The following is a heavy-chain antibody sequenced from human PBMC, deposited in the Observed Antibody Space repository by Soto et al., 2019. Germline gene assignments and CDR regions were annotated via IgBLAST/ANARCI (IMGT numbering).Heavy chain of an antibody. CDR1: GFTFSDFY. CDR3: AREAVSYDYDTTPYYRGWLDP. CDR2: ISSTSFTI. Sequence: GSLRLSCAASGFTFSDFYMSWIRQAPGKGLEYISYISSTSFTIYYADSVRGRFTISRDNAKNSLYLQMNGLRAEDTAVYYCAREAVSYDYDTTPYYRGWLDPWGQGTLGTVS. D-gene: IGHD3-22*01. V-gene: IGHV3-11*01. J-gene: IGHJ5*02.